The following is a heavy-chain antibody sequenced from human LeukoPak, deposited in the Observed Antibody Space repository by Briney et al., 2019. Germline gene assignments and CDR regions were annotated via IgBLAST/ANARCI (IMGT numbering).Heavy chain of an antibody. D-gene: IGHD1-26*01. CDR3: ARGELAQPHAFDI. V-gene: IGHV4-39*01. CDR2: IFYSGST. Sequence: SETLSLTCTVSGGSISSSSYYWGWIRQPPGKGLEWVGSIFYSGSTYYNPSLKSRVTISVDTSRNQFSLKLSSVTAADTAVYYCARGELAQPHAFDIWGQGTMVTVSS. CDR1: GGSISSSSYY. J-gene: IGHJ3*02.